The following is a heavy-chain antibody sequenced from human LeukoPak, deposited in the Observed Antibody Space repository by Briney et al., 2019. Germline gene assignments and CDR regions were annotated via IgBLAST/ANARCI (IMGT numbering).Heavy chain of an antibody. Sequence: PGGSLRLSCAASGFTVSSNYMSWVRQAPGKGLEWVSVIYSGGSTYYADSVKGRFTISRDNSKNTLYLQMNSLRAEDTAVYYCAKIMGPRDYDGNFDYWGQGTLVTVSS. J-gene: IGHJ4*02. CDR2: IYSGGST. V-gene: IGHV3-66*02. CDR1: GFTVSSNY. CDR3: AKIMGPRDYDGNFDY. D-gene: IGHD3-22*01.